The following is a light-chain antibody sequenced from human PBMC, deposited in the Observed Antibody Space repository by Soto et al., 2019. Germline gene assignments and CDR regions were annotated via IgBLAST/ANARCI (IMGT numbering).Light chain of an antibody. CDR2: SNN. J-gene: IGLJ1*01. Sequence: QSALTQPPSASGTPGQRVTISCSGSSSNIGSNTVNWYQQLPGTAPKLLIYSNNQRPSGVPDRFSGSKSGTSASLAISGLQSGDEADYYCAAWDDSLNGLYVFGTGTKVTVL. V-gene: IGLV1-44*01. CDR1: SSNIGSNT. CDR3: AAWDDSLNGLYV.